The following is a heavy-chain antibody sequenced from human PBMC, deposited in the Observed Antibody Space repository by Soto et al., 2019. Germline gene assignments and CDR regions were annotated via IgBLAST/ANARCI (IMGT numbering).Heavy chain of an antibody. J-gene: IGHJ6*02. D-gene: IGHD3-22*01. CDR2: IIPIFGTA. V-gene: IGHV1-69*13. Sequence: SVKVSCKASGGTFSSCAISWVRQAPGRGLEWMGGIIPIFGTANYAQKFQGRVTITADESTSTAYMELSSLRSEDTAVYYCARIRSSGYLDHYYYGMDVWGQGTTVTVSS. CDR3: ARIRSSGYLDHYYYGMDV. CDR1: GGTFSSCA.